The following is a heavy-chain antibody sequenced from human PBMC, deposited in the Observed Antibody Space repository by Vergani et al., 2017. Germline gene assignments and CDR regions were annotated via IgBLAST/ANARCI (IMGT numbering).Heavy chain of an antibody. D-gene: IGHD3-22*01. CDR2: ISGSGGST. J-gene: IGHJ3*02. CDR1: GFTFSSYA. CDR3: AKDEGGYYYDSSGDDAFDI. V-gene: IGHV3-23*04. Sequence: EVQLVESGGGLVQPGGSLRLSCAASGFTFSSYAMSWVRQAPGKGLEWVSAISGSGGSTYYADSVKGRFTISRDNSKNTLYLQMNSLRAEDTAVYYCAKDEGGYYYDSSGDDAFDIWGQGTMVTVSS.